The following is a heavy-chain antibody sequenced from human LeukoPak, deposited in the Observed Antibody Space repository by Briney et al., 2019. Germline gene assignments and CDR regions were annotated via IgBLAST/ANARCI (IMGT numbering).Heavy chain of an antibody. CDR2: ISWNSGSI. J-gene: IGHJ3*02. V-gene: IGHV3-9*01. CDR1: GFTFDDYA. Sequence: GGSLRLSCAASGFTFDDYAMHWVGQAPGKGLEGVSGISWNSGSIGYADSVKGRFTISSHNAKNSLYLQMNSLRAEDTALYYCAKGPFDIWGKGTMVTVSS. CDR3: AKGPFDI.